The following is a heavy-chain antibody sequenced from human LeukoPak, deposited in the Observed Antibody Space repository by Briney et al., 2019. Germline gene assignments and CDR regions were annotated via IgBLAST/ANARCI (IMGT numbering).Heavy chain of an antibody. J-gene: IGHJ4*02. CDR2: INPNTGGT. Sequence: ASVKVSCKASGYTFTDYFIQWVRQAPGQGPEWMGRINPNTGGTNYAQKFQGRVTMTRDTSISTAYMELSRLRSDDTAVYYCARDSADLRFLEWLSIWEYFDYWGQGTLVTVSS. CDR1: GYTFTDYF. V-gene: IGHV1-2*06. D-gene: IGHD3-3*01. CDR3: ARDSADLRFLEWLSIWEYFDY.